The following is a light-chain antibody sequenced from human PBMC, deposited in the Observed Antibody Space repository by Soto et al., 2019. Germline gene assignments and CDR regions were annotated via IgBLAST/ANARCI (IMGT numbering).Light chain of an antibody. J-gene: IGLJ2*01. Sequence: QSALTQPASVSGSPGQSITISCTGTSSDVGSYNLISWYQQHPGKAPKLMIYEGSKRPSGVSNRFSGSKSGNTASLTISGLQAEDEADYCCCSYACSSTPVVFGGGTKLTVL. CDR1: SSDVGSYNL. CDR2: EGS. V-gene: IGLV2-23*01. CDR3: CSYACSSTPVV.